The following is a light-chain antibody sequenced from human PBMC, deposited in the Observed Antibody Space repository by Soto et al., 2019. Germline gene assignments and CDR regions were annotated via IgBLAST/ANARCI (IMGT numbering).Light chain of an antibody. CDR3: SSYTISSTWV. J-gene: IGLJ3*02. V-gene: IGLV2-18*02. CDR2: EVS. Sequence: QSALTQPPSVSGSPGQSVTISCTGTSSDVGNYDRVSWYQQPPGTAPKLLIFEVSLRPSGVPDRFSGSKSGNTASLTISGLQAEDEADYYCSSYTISSTWVFGGGTKVTVL. CDR1: SSDVGNYDR.